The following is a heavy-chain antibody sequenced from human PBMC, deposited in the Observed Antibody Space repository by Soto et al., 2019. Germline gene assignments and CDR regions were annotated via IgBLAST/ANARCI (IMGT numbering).Heavy chain of an antibody. J-gene: IGHJ4*02. CDR2: INTGNGNR. CDR3: ARDLGGWPDY. D-gene: IGHD2-15*01. Sequence: GASVKVSCKASGYTFTGYYMHWVRQAPGQRLEWMGWINTGNGNRKYSQKFQGRVTITRDTSASTAYMELSSLRSEDTAVYYCARDLGGWPDYWGQGTLVTVSS. CDR1: GYTFTGYY. V-gene: IGHV1-3*04.